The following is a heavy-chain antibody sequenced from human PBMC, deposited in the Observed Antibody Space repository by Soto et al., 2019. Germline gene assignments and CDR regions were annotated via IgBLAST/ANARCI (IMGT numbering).Heavy chain of an antibody. CDR3: TRAGGAYYFDF. D-gene: IGHD3-16*01. Sequence: EVQLVESGGGLVLPGGSLRLSCAASGFTFSSLWMSWVRQAPGKGLEWVATIKPGGSDQYYVESVKGRFTISRDNSRNSLYLQMNSLRGDDTAVYYCTRAGGAYYFDFWGQGTMVTVSA. CDR1: GFTFSSLW. J-gene: IGHJ4*02. CDR2: IKPGGSDQ. V-gene: IGHV3-7*01.